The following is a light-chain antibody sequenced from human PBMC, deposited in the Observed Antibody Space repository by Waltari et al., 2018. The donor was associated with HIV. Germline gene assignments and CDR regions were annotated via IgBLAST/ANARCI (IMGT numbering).Light chain of an antibody. CDR3: ASYTVNSTGV. V-gene: IGLV2-14*03. CDR2: DVN. J-gene: IGLJ1*01. Sequence: QSALSQPASVSASPGQSVAISCLGSATDLGRYHYVSWYQQHPHKPPRLILVDVNNRPSGISDRFSGSKSGTTASLTISTVETDDEADYYCASYTVNSTGVFGSGTKLTVL. CDR1: ATDLGRYHY.